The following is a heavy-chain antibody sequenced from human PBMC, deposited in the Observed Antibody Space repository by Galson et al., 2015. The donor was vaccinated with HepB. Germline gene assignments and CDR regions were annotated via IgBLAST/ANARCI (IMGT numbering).Heavy chain of an antibody. CDR3: ARDARYDFWSGAYYYYGMDV. Sequence: SLRLSCAASGFTLSSYGMHWVRQAPGKGLEWVAVIWYDGSNKYYADSVKGRFTISRDNSKNTLYLQMNSLRAEDTAVYYCARDARYDFWSGAYYYYGMDVWGQGTTVTVSS. J-gene: IGHJ6*02. D-gene: IGHD3-3*01. CDR1: GFTLSSYG. CDR2: IWYDGSNK. V-gene: IGHV3-33*01.